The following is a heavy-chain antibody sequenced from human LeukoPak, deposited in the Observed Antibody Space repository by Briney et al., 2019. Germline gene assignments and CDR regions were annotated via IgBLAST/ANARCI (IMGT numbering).Heavy chain of an antibody. CDR1: GGSISSSSYY. J-gene: IGHJ3*02. CDR2: INYSGNT. D-gene: IGHD3-22*01. V-gene: IGHV4-39*07. CDR3: ASLNYYETDAFDI. Sequence: SETLSLTCTVSGGSISSSSYYWAWIRQPPGTGLEWIGSINYSGNTYYNPSLKSRVTISVDTSKSQFFLKLSSVTAADTAVYYCASLNYYETDAFDIWGQGTIVTVSS.